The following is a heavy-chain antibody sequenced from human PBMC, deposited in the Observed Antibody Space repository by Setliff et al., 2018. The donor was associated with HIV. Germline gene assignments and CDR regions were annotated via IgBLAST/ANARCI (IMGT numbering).Heavy chain of an antibody. D-gene: IGHD3-10*01. J-gene: IGHJ6*03. V-gene: IGHV5-51*01. CDR1: GYGFTKYW. CDR2: IYPDDSDI. Sequence: GESLKISCKGSGYGFTKYWIAWVRQMPGKGLEWVGIIYPDDSDIRYSPSFQGQVTISADKSISTAYLQWSGLEASDSAIYYCARRLGSGSYYKSDSYYYMDVWGKGTTVTVSS. CDR3: ARRLGSGSYYKSDSYYYMDV.